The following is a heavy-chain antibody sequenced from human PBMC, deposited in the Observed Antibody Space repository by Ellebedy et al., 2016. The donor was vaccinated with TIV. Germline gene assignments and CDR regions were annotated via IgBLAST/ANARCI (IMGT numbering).Heavy chain of an antibody. CDR2: ISSGGSVI. CDR3: VRVYGYYYGMDV. J-gene: IGHJ6*02. CDR1: GFSFNDYY. D-gene: IGHD2-8*01. V-gene: IGHV3-11*04. Sequence: GGSLRLSXAASGFSFNDYYMSWIRQAPGRGLEWISYISSGGSVIYYADSVKGRFTISRDNAKNSLYLQMNSLRDEDTAVYYCVRVYGYYYGMDVWGQGTTVTVSS.